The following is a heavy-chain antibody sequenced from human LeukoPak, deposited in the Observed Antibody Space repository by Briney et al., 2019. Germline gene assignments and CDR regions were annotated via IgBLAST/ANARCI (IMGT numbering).Heavy chain of an antibody. Sequence: SETLSLTCAVSGGSISSGGYSWSWMRQPPGKGLEWIGYIYHSGSTYYNPSLKSRVTISVDRSKNQFSLKLSSVTAADTAVYYCASDYYYGSGSYSSWGQGTLVTVSS. V-gene: IGHV4-30-2*01. CDR1: GGSISSGGYS. CDR3: ASDYYYGSGSYSS. D-gene: IGHD3-10*01. J-gene: IGHJ5*02. CDR2: IYHSGST.